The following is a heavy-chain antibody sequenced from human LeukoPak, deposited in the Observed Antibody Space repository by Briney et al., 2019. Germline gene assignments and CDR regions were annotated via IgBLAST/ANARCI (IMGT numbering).Heavy chain of an antibody. CDR1: GGSFSGYY. CDR3: ARASWEVVTAEDAFDI. D-gene: IGHD2-21*02. CDR2: INHSGST. Sequence: SETLSLTCAVYGGSFSGYYWSWIRQPPGKGLEWIGEINHSGSTNYNPSLKSRVTISVDRSKNQFSLKLSSVTAADTAVYYCARASWEVVTAEDAFDIWGQGTMVTVSS. V-gene: IGHV4-34*01. J-gene: IGHJ3*02.